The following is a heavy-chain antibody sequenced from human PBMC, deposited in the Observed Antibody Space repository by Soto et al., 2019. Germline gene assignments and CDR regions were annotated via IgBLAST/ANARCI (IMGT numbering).Heavy chain of an antibody. CDR2: LGSADDP. D-gene: IGHD2-2*01. Sequence: PGGSLSLSCAASGFTFSTYDMHWVRQATGKGLEWVSALGSADDPYYLASVKGRFTISRENAKNSLYLQMNSLRAGDTAVYYCARAYSGQLPRRADYYYAMDVWGQGTTVTVSS. CDR3: ARAYSGQLPRRADYYYAMDV. CDR1: GFTFSTYD. J-gene: IGHJ6*02. V-gene: IGHV3-13*05.